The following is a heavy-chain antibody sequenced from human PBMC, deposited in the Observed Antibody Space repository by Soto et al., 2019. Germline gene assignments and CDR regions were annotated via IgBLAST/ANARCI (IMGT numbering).Heavy chain of an antibody. CDR2: INPNSGGT. J-gene: IGHJ6*02. CDR3: AXDPCSSTSCYDIYGMDV. CDR1: GYTFTGCY. D-gene: IGHD2-2*01. V-gene: IGHV1-2*02. Sequence: ASVKVSCKASGYTFTGCYMHWVRQAPGQGLEWKGWINPNSGGTNYAQKFQGRVTMTRDTSMSTAYMELNRLRYDDTAVYYCAXDPCSSTSCYDIYGMDVWGPGTTVTVSS.